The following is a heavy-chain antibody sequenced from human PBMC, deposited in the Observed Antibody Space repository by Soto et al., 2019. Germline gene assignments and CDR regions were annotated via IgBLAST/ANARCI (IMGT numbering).Heavy chain of an antibody. CDR3: ARARYCSSTSCYTHWFDP. J-gene: IGHJ5*02. D-gene: IGHD2-2*02. CDR1: DGSISSYY. V-gene: IGHV4-59*01. Sequence: QVQLQESGPGLVKPSETLSLTCTVSDGSISSYYWSCIRQPPGKGLEWIGYISYSGSTNYNPSLKSRVTVSVDTSKNQFSLKLSSGTAADTAVYYCARARYCSSTSCYTHWFDPWGQGTLVTVSS. CDR2: ISYSGST.